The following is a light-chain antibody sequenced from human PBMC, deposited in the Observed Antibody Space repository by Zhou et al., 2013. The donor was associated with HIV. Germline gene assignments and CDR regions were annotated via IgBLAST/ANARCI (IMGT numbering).Light chain of an antibody. V-gene: IGKV1-8*01. CDR3: HQYNSLPLT. J-gene: IGKJ4*01. CDR2: SVS. Sequence: IRLTQSPSSLSASTGDTVTITCRASQAVGNYLSWYQQKSGEASRLLIYSVSTLQNGVPSRFIGSGSGTVFTLTISCLQSEDFAVYYCHQYNSLPLTFGGGTKVEI. CDR1: QAVGNY.